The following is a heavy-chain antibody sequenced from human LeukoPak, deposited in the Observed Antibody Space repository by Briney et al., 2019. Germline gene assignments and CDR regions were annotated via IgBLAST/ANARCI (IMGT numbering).Heavy chain of an antibody. CDR3: AKGRCSGGSCYGRGLDS. CDR2: ISGTGGST. J-gene: IGHJ4*02. Sequence: GGPLRLSCAGTGFTFNNFAMSWVRQAPGKGLEWVSCISGTGGSTYYADSVKGRFTISRDNPKNKVYLQTNSLNAEDTAVYYCAKGRCSGGSCYGRGLDSWGQGTLVTVSS. D-gene: IGHD2-15*01. V-gene: IGHV3-23*01. CDR1: GFTFNNFA.